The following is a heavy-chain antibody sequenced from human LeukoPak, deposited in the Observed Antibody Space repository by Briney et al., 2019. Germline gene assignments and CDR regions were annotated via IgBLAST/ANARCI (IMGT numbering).Heavy chain of an antibody. CDR1: GFTFSRYA. CDR3: AKAEGYSSGWYRTTDYYYMDV. D-gene: IGHD6-19*01. V-gene: IGHV3-23*01. CDR2: ISASGGNT. Sequence: GGSLRLSCAASGFTFSRYAMTWVRQAPGKGLEWFSSISASGGNTYYADSVKGRFTISRDNSKNTLYLQMNSLRAEDTAVYYCAKAEGYSSGWYRTTDYYYMDVWGKGTTVTISS. J-gene: IGHJ6*03.